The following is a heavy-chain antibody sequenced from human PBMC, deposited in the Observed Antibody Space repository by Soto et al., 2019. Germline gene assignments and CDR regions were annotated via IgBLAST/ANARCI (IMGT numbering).Heavy chain of an antibody. V-gene: IGHV4-34*01. CDR1: GGSFSGYY. J-gene: IGHJ6*03. CDR2: INHSGST. D-gene: IGHD6-6*01. CDR3: SRGSGAAARPNYYYYYYMDV. Sequence: SETLSLTCAVYGGSFSGYYWSWIRQPPGKGLEWIGEINHSGSTNYNPSLKSRVTISVDTSKNQFSLKLSSVTAADTAVYYFSRGSGAAARPNYYYYYYMDVWGKGTTVTVSS.